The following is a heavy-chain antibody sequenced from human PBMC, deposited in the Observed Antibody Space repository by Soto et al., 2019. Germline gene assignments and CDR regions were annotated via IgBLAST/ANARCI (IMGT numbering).Heavy chain of an antibody. D-gene: IGHD3-10*01. CDR1: GGSISSYY. Sequence: QVQLQESGPGLVKPSETLSLSCTVSGGSISSYYWSWFRQSPGKRMEWIGYVHHSWGSSYNPSLQSRVAISLDTSKSQFSLTVTSVTATDPAVYYCARQGFGPLHGLVDVWGKGTTVTVSS. V-gene: IGHV4-59*08. J-gene: IGHJ6*04. CDR3: ARQGFGPLHGLVDV. CDR2: VHHSWGS.